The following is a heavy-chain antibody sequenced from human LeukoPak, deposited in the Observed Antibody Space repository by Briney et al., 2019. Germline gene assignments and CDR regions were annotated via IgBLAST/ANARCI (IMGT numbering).Heavy chain of an antibody. Sequence: GGSLRLSCAASGFTVSTNYMSWVRQAPGKGLEWVSVIYGAGSTYYADSVKGRFTISRDNSKNTLYLQMNSLRAEDTAVYYCAREDAKYYYGSGSYSEGYYFDYWGQGTLVTVSS. D-gene: IGHD3-10*01. CDR1: GFTVSTNY. V-gene: IGHV3-53*01. CDR3: AREDAKYYYGSGSYSEGYYFDY. CDR2: IYGAGST. J-gene: IGHJ4*02.